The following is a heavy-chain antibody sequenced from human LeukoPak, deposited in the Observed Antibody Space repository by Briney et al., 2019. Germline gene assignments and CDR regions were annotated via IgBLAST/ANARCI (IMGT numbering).Heavy chain of an antibody. CDR2: IYYGGST. J-gene: IGHJ6*03. CDR1: GGSISSYY. V-gene: IGHV4-59*08. D-gene: IGHD6-19*01. Sequence: SETLSLTCTVSGGSISSYYWSWIRQPPGKGLEWIGYIYYGGSTNYNPSLKSRVTISVDTSKNQFSLKLSSVTAADTAVYYCARRGSEPPSYYYYMDVWGKGTTVTVSS. CDR3: ARRGSEPPSYYYYMDV.